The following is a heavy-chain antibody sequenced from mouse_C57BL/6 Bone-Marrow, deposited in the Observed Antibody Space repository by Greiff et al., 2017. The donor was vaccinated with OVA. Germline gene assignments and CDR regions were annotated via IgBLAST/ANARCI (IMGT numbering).Heavy chain of an antibody. Sequence: EVKLMESGGDLVKPGGSLKLSCAASGFTFSSYGMSWVRQTPDKRLAWVATISSGGSYTYYPDSVKGRFTISRDNAKNTLYLQMSSLKSEDTAMYYCARQTALAWFAYWGQGTLVTVSA. D-gene: IGHD3-2*01. V-gene: IGHV5-6*01. CDR1: GFTFSSYG. CDR2: ISSGGSYT. J-gene: IGHJ3*01. CDR3: ARQTALAWFAY.